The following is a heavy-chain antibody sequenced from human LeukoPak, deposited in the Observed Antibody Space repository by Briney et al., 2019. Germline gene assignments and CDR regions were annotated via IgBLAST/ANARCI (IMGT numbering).Heavy chain of an antibody. J-gene: IGHJ4*02. CDR3: ARSPRTSHPVLRYFDWSPTSDY. CDR2: IYYSGST. D-gene: IGHD3-9*01. CDR1: GGSVSSGSYY. V-gene: IGHV4-61*01. Sequence: KPSETLSLTCTVSGGSVSSGSYYWSWIRQPPGKGLEWIGYIYYSGSTNYNPSLKSRVTISVDTSKNQFSLKLSSVTAADTAVYYCARSPRTSHPVLRYFDWSPTSDYWGQGTLVTVSS.